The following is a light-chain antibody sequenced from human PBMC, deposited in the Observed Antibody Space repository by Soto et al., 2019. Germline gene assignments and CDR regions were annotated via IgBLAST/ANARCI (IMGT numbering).Light chain of an antibody. J-gene: IGLJ1*01. V-gene: IGLV2-14*01. CDR3: ISYTGSSKSYV. CDR2: GVS. Sequence: QSLLTQSAAVPWSPGQAITISCSGTRSDIGSYNYVAWYQQFPGKTPKILIYGVSNRPSGVSSRFSGSKSGNTASLTISGLQAEDEADFYCISYTGSSKSYVFGSGTKVT. CDR1: RSDIGSYNY.